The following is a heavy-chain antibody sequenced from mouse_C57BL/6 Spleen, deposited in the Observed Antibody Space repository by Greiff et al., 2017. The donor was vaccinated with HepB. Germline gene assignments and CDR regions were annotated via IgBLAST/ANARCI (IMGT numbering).Heavy chain of an antibody. Sequence: QVQLKQSGAELVKPGASVKISCKASGYAFSSYWMNWVKQRPGKGLEWIGQIYPGDGDTNYNGKFKGKATLTADKSSSTAYMQLSSLTSEDSAVYFCARRGYDYGGYFDYWGQGTTLTVSS. CDR3: ARRGYDYGGYFDY. V-gene: IGHV1-80*01. CDR2: IYPGDGDT. CDR1: GYAFSSYW. D-gene: IGHD2-4*01. J-gene: IGHJ2*01.